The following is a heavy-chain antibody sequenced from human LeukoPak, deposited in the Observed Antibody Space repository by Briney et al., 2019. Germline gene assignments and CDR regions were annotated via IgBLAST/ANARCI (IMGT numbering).Heavy chain of an antibody. CDR1: GFTFSSYN. Sequence: GGSLRLSCAASGFTFSSYNMNWVRQAPGKGLEWVSYISSSNSTIYYADSVKGRFTISRDNAKNSLYLQMNSLRAEDTAVYYCARLRYYGMDVWGQGTTVTVSS. CDR3: ARLRYYGMDV. CDR2: ISSSNSTI. V-gene: IGHV3-48*01. J-gene: IGHJ6*02.